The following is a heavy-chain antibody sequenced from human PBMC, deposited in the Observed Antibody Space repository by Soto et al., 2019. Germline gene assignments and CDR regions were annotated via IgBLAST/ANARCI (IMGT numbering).Heavy chain of an antibody. J-gene: IGHJ6*02. CDR3: ARDRGSTAAVNYYYGMDV. Sequence: SETLSLTCTVSGGSISSYYWSWIRQPPGKGLEWIGYIYYSGSTNYNPSLKSRVTISVDTSKNQFSLKLSSVTAADTAVYYCARDRGSTAAVNYYYGMDVWGQGTTVTVSS. CDR1: GGSISSYY. CDR2: IYYSGST. V-gene: IGHV4-59*01. D-gene: IGHD6-13*01.